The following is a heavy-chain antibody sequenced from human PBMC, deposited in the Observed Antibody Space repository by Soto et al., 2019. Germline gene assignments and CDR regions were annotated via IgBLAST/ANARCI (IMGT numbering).Heavy chain of an antibody. Sequence: QVQLQESGPGLVKPSQTLSLTCTVSGGSISSGGYYWSWIRQHPGKGLEWIGYIYYSGSTYYNPSVKSRVTISVGTAKNQFCLKLSSVTAADTAVYYCARSPEATVTAFDYWGQGTLVTVSS. V-gene: IGHV4-31*03. CDR3: ARSPEATVTAFDY. D-gene: IGHD4-17*01. CDR1: GGSISSGGYY. J-gene: IGHJ4*02. CDR2: IYYSGST.